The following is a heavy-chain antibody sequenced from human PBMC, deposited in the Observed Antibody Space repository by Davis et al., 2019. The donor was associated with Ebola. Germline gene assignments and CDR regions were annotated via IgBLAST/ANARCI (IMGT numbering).Heavy chain of an antibody. CDR1: GFTFSGYV. D-gene: IGHD6-6*01. V-gene: IGHV3-30-3*01. J-gene: IGHJ4*02. CDR3: AELHSSASHI. Sequence: PGGSLRLSCEGSGFTFSGYVIHWVRHGPGKGLEWVAFLSYDGSSQYYADSVKGRFTISRDNSKDTLFLEMNSLRAEDTALYYCAELHSSASHIWGQGTLVTVSP. CDR2: LSYDGSSQ.